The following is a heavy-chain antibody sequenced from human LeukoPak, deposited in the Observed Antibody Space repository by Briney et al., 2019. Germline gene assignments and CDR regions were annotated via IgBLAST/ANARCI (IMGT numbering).Heavy chain of an antibody. J-gene: IGHJ3*02. Sequence: PSETLSLTCAVSGGSISSSNWWSWVRQPPGKGLEWIGSIYYSGSTYYNPSLKSRVTISVDTSKNQFSLKLSSVTAADTAVYYCARPRGGDLGIYDSSGYYHDAFDIWGKGTMVTVSS. CDR3: ARPRGGDLGIYDSSGYYHDAFDI. D-gene: IGHD3-22*01. CDR2: IYYSGST. CDR1: GGSISSSNW. V-gene: IGHV4-39*01.